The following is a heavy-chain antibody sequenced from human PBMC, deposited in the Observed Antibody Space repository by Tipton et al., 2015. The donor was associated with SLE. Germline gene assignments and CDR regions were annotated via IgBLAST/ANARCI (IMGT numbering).Heavy chain of an antibody. CDR1: GGSFSAYY. J-gene: IGHJ4*02. V-gene: IGHV4-34*01. CDR2: INHSGST. D-gene: IGHD3-22*01. Sequence: TLSLTCAVYGGSFSAYYWSWIRQPPGKGLEWLGDINHSGSTNYNPSPKSRLTISVDTSKNQFSLKLRAVTAADTAVYYCASSALGGNDYDSTGYYYGIDYWGQGSLVTVSS. CDR3: ASSALGGNDYDSTGYYYGIDY.